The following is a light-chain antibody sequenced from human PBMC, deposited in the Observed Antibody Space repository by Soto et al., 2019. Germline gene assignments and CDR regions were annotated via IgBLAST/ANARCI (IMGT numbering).Light chain of an antibody. CDR2: AAS. CDR1: QSISSY. V-gene: IGKV1-39*01. CDR3: QQSYSTPLT. Sequence: DIQVTQSPSSLSASVGDRVTITCRASQSISSYLNWYQQKPGKAPKLLIYAASSLQSGVPSRFSGSGSGTDFTLTISSLQPEDFATYYCQQSYSTPLTFRGGTKVDIK. J-gene: IGKJ4*01.